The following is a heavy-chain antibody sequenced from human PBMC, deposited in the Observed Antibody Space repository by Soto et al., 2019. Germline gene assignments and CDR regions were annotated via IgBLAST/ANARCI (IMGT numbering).Heavy chain of an antibody. J-gene: IGHJ3*02. Sequence: ASVKVSCKASGYIFTSYAMNWVRQAPGQGLEWMGWINTNTGNPTYAQGFTGRFVFSLDTSVSTAYLQICSLKAEDTAVYYCARDRPPLYYYDSSGYYYDAFDIWGQGTMVTVSS. CDR1: GYIFTSYA. CDR3: ARDRPPLYYYDSSGYYYDAFDI. D-gene: IGHD3-22*01. CDR2: INTNTGNP. V-gene: IGHV7-4-1*01.